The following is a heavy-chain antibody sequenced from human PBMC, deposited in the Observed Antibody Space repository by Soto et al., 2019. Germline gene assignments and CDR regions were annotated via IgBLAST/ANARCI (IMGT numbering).Heavy chain of an antibody. D-gene: IGHD1-26*01. V-gene: IGHV3-23*01. CDR3: AVRKTGSFFDY. J-gene: IGHJ4*02. CDR1: GFTFSTYA. CDR2: ISGSGGST. Sequence: GGSLRLSCAASGFTFSTYAMNCVRQAPGKGLEWVSAISGSGGSTYYTDSVKGRFTISRDNSKNALYLQMNSLRAEDTAVYYCAVRKTGSFFDYWGQGTLVTVSS.